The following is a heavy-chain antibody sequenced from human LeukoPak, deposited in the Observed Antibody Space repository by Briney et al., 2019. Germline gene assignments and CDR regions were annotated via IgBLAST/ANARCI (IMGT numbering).Heavy chain of an antibody. V-gene: IGHV3-21*01. CDR1: GFTFSSYS. CDR2: ISSSSSYI. D-gene: IGHD1-26*01. CDR3: ARGEGVGAPGAFDI. Sequence: PGGSLRLSCAASGFTFSSYSMNWVRQAPGKGLEWVSSISSSSSYIYYADSVKGRFTISRDNAKNSLYLQMNSLRAEDTAVYYCARGEGVGAPGAFDIWGQGTMVTVSS. J-gene: IGHJ3*02.